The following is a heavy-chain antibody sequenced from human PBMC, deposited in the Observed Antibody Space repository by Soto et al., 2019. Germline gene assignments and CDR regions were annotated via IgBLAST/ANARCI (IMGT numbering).Heavy chain of an antibody. J-gene: IGHJ4*02. CDR2: ISYDGSNK. Sequence: GGSLRLSCAASGFTFSSYAMHWVRQAPGKGLEWVAVISYDGSNKYYADSVKGRFTISRDNSKNTLYLQMNSLRAEDTAVYYCARAPYYYDSSGYYWGSANYFDYWGQGTLVTVSS. CDR3: ARAPYYYDSSGYYWGSANYFDY. CDR1: GFTFSSYA. V-gene: IGHV3-30-3*01. D-gene: IGHD3-22*01.